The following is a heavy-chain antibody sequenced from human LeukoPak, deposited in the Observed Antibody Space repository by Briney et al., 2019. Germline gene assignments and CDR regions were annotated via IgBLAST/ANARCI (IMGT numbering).Heavy chain of an antibody. CDR2: ISYDGSNK. CDR3: ARDGRYCSSTSCYPRKVPYYYYYGMDV. V-gene: IGHV3-30*04. J-gene: IGHJ6*02. Sequence: PGRFLRLSCAASGFTFSSYAMHWVRQAPGKGLEWEAVISYDGSNKYYADSVKGRFTISRDNSKNTLYLQMNSLRAEDTAVYYCARDGRYCSSTSCYPRKVPYYYYYGMDVWGQGTTVTVSS. CDR1: GFTFSSYA. D-gene: IGHD2-2*01.